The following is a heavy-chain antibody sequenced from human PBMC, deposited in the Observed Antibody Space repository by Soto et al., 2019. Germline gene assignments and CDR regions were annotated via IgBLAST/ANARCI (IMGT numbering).Heavy chain of an antibody. Sequence: QVQLQQWGAGLLKPSATLSLTCAVNGGSLSGYYWTWIRQSPGKGLEWIGEINHRGSSDYNPSLKSRVTLSLDASMNHVTLELTSVTAADTAVYYCAMSDNRNSLYGVDVWGQGTAVTVSS. CDR1: GGSLSGYY. V-gene: IGHV4-34*01. D-gene: IGHD1-7*01. CDR3: AMSDNRNSLYGVDV. CDR2: INHRGSS. J-gene: IGHJ6*02.